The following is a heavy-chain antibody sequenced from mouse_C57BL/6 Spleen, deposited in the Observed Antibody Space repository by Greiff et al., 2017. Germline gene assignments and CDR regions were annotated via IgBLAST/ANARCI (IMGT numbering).Heavy chain of an antibody. Sequence: EVQLQQSGPELVKPGASVKISCKASGYSFTGYYMNWVKQSPEKSLEWIGEINPSTGGTTYNQKFKAKATLTVDKSSSTAYMQLKSLTSEDSAVYYCASSETLYSNYARFFAYWGQGTLVTVSA. D-gene: IGHD2-5*01. CDR2: INPSTGGT. CDR3: ASSETLYSNYARFFAY. V-gene: IGHV1-42*01. CDR1: GYSFTGYY. J-gene: IGHJ3*01.